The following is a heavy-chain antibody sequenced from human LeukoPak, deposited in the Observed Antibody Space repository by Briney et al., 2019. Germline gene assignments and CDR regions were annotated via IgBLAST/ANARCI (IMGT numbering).Heavy chain of an antibody. D-gene: IGHD5-12*01. CDR3: AREFQRGYSGYDGEFDY. CDR1: GDSVSSNSAA. J-gene: IGHJ4*02. Sequence: SQTLSLTCAISGDSVSSNSAAWNRIRQSPSRGLEWLGRTYYRSKWHNDYAVSVKSRITINPDTSKNQFSLQLNSATPEDTAVYYCAREFQRGYSGYDGEFDYWGQGTLATVSS. CDR2: TYYRSKWHN. V-gene: IGHV6-1*01.